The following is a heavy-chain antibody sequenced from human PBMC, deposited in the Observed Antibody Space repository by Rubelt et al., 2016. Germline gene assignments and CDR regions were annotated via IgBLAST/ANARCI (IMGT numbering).Heavy chain of an antibody. CDR1: GYTFTSYG. J-gene: IGHJ4*02. CDR2: ISAYNGNT. D-gene: IGHD3-22*01. CDR3: ASDADYYDSSGYYPY. Sequence: QVQLVQSGAEVKKPGASVKVSCKASGYTFTSYGISWVRQAPGQGLEWMGWISAYNGNTNYAQKLQGGVTVTTGTSTSTGYMELRSLRSDDTAVYYCASDADYYDSSGYYPYWGQGTLVTVSS. V-gene: IGHV1-18*01.